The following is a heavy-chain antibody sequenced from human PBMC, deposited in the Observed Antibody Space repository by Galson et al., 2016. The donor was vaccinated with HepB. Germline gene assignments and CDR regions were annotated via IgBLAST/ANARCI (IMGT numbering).Heavy chain of an antibody. Sequence: SLRLSCAASGFTFSDYYMSWIRQAPGKGLEWISYISSGSNHTKYGDSVKGRFTISRDNAKNSLYLQMNSRGAEDTAVYYGARGVRNRYDFLTDYKYLRSGFMDVWGKGTTVIVSS. CDR1: GFTFSDYY. CDR2: ISSGSNHT. V-gene: IGHV3-11*06. D-gene: IGHD3-9*01. CDR3: ARGVRNRYDFLTDYKYLRSGFMDV. J-gene: IGHJ6*03.